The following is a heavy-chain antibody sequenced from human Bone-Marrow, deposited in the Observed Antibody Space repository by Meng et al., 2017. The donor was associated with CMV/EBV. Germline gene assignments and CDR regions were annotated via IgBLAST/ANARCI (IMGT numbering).Heavy chain of an antibody. D-gene: IGHD3-3*01. CDR1: GYTFTNYA. J-gene: IGHJ5*02. Sequence: ASGYTFTNYAINWVRQATGQGLEWLGWMKTHTGETGYAQKFQGRVTMTRDTSISTAYMELSSLRSDDTAIYYCARMDFYNTVNWFDPWGQGTLVTVSS. CDR2: MKTHTGET. V-gene: IGHV1-8*01. CDR3: ARMDFYNTVNWFDP.